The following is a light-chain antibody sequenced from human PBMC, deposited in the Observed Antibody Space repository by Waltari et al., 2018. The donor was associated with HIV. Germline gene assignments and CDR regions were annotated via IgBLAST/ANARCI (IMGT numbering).Light chain of an antibody. Sequence: QSALTQPASVSGSPGQSIAISCTGTSRDVGGYNHVPWYQQHPGKAPKLMIYAVSNRPSGVSNRFSGSKSGNTASLTISGLQAEDEADYYCSSYTSSRSYVFGTGTRVTV. CDR3: SSYTSSRSYV. CDR2: AVS. V-gene: IGLV2-14*03. CDR1: SRDVGGYNH. J-gene: IGLJ1*01.